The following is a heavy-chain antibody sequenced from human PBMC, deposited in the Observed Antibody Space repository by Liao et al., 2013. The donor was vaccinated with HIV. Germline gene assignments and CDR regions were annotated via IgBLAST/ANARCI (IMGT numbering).Heavy chain of an antibody. V-gene: IGHV4-39*07. D-gene: IGHD6-19*01. Sequence: QLQLQESGPALVKPSETLSLTCSVSGDSISSSSYYWGWLRQSPGKGLEWIGTVYYSGSTYHNPSLKSRLSISLDTSKSQFSLRLSSVTAADTAVYYCARVRQWLASGGEALDIWGHGTLVTVSS. CDR3: ARVRQWLASGGEALDI. CDR1: GDSISSSSYY. J-gene: IGHJ3*02. CDR2: VYYSGST.